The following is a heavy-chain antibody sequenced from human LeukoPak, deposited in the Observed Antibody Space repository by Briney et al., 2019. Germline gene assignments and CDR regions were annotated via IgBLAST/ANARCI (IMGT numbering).Heavy chain of an antibody. CDR2: ISGSGGST. CDR1: GFTFSSYA. D-gene: IGHD5-18*01. Sequence: GGSLRLSCAASGFTFSSYAMSWVRQAPGKGLEWVSAISGSGGSTYYADSVKGRFTISRDNSKNTLYLQMNSLRAEDTAVYYCAKGVRGIQLWRYYFDYWGQGTLVTVSS. J-gene: IGHJ4*02. CDR3: AKGVRGIQLWRYYFDY. V-gene: IGHV3-23*01.